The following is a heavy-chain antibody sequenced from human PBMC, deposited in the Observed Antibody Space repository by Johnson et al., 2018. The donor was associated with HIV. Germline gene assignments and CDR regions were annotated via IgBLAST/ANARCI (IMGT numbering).Heavy chain of an antibody. J-gene: IGHJ3*02. D-gene: IGHD3-16*01. CDR2: IKQDGSEK. Sequence: EVQVVESGGGLVQPGGSLRLSCAASGFTFSRYWMSWVRQAPGKGLEWVANIKQDGSEKNYVDSVKGRFTISRDNAKNSLYLQMNSLRAEDTAVYYCARDPSRLRQSDIWGQGSMVTVSS. CDR3: ARDPSRLRQSDI. CDR1: GFTFSRYW. V-gene: IGHV3-7*01.